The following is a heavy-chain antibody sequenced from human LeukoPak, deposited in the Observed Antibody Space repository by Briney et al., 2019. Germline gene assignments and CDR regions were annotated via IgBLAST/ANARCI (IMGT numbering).Heavy chain of an antibody. V-gene: IGHV3-11*01. CDR2: ISSSGDSI. CDR3: VRWSGGYDY. J-gene: IGHJ4*02. CDR1: GFTFSDYY. D-gene: IGHD2-15*01. Sequence: GGSLRLSCAASGFTFSDYYMGWNRQAPGKGLECVSYISSSGDSIYCADSVKGRFTISRDNGKNSLYLQMNSLRAEDTAVYYCVRWSGGYDYWGRGTLVTVSS.